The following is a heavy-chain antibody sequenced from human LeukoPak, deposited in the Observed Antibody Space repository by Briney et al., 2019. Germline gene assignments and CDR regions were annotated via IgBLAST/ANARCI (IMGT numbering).Heavy chain of an antibody. CDR1: GGSFSGYY. J-gene: IGHJ4*02. V-gene: IGHV4-34*01. D-gene: IGHD2-2*01. CDR3: ARGRYCSSTSCYLRSSWLSY. Sequence: SETLSLTCAVYGGSFSGYYWSWIRQPPGKGLEWIGEINHRGSTNYNPSLKSRVTISVDTSKNQFSLKLSSVTAADTAVYYCARGRYCSSTSCYLRSSWLSYWGQGTLVTVSS. CDR2: INHRGST.